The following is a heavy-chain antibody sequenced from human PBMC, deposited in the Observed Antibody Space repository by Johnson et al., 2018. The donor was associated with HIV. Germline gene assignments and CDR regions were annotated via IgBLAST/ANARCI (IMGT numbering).Heavy chain of an antibody. CDR3: ARALGATGEALDI. D-gene: IGHD1-26*01. J-gene: IGHJ3*02. V-gene: IGHV3-7*02. CDR2: IKQDGSEK. Sequence: VQLVESGGGVVQPGRSLRLSCAASGFIFSNNWMTWVRQAPGKGLEWVANIKQDGSEKYYVDSVKGRFTISRDNAKNSLYLQMNSLRAEDTAVYYCARALGATGEALDIWGQGTIVTVSS. CDR1: GFIFSNNW.